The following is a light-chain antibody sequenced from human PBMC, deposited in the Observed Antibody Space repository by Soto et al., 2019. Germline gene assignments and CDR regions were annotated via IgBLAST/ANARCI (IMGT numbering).Light chain of an antibody. CDR2: RNN. CDR1: SSNIRSNY. Sequence: QSVLTQPRSASGTPGQRVTISCSGSSSNIRSNYVYWYQQLPGTAPKLLIYRNNQRPSGVPDRISGSKSGTSASLAISWLRSEDDADYYCAAWDDSLSAFYVFGTGTKVTVL. J-gene: IGLJ1*01. CDR3: AAWDDSLSAFYV. V-gene: IGLV1-47*01.